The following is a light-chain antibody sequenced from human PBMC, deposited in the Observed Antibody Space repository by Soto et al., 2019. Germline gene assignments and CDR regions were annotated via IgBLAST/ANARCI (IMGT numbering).Light chain of an antibody. J-gene: IGKJ4*01. CDR1: QSVSSY. V-gene: IGKV3-11*01. CDR3: QQRSNWPPLT. CDR2: DAS. Sequence: EIVLTQSPATLSLSPGERATLSCRASQSVSSYLAWYQQKPGQAPRLLIYDASNRATGIPARFSGSGSGTDFTLTISSLEPEDFAVYYCQQRSNWPPLTFGGWTKEEIK.